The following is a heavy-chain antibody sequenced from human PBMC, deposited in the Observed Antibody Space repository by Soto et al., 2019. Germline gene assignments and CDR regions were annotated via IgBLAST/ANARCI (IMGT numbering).Heavy chain of an antibody. J-gene: IGHJ4*02. Sequence: QVQLLQSGAEVKKPGASVKVSCKASGYSFTSYGISWVRQAPGQGLEWMGWISAYNGNRNYAQKLQGRVTMTTDTSTRTAYMELRSLRSDYRAVYYCVRVRWDGGPPDYWGQGTLVTVSS. V-gene: IGHV1-18*01. CDR2: ISAYNGNR. CDR1: GYSFTSYG. D-gene: IGHD3-16*01. CDR3: VRVRWDGGPPDY.